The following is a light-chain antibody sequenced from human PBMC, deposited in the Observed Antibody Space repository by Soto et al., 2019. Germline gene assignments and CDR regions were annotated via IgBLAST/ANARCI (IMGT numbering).Light chain of an antibody. CDR2: AGT. V-gene: IGKV1D-16*01. CDR3: QHYNSYSEA. CDR1: QGISRS. J-gene: IGKJ1*01. Sequence: DIQMTQSPSSVSAFVGDRVTITCRASQGISRSLAWYQQKSGEAPKLLIYAGTLLQSGVPSRFSGGGSGTDFTLTITRLQPEDFATYYCQHYNSYSEAFGQGTKVELK.